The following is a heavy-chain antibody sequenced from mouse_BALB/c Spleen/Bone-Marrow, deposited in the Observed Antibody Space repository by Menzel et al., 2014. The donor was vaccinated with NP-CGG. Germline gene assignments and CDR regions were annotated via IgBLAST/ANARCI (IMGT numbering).Heavy chain of an antibody. J-gene: IGHJ3*01. D-gene: IGHD2-3*01. V-gene: IGHV4-1*02. CDR1: GFDFSRYW. CDR3: ARLGYYEWFAY. CDR2: ISPESNTI. Sequence: DVKLVESGGGLVQPGGSLKLSCAASGFDFSRYWMSWVRQAPGKGLQWIGEISPESNTINYTPSLKDKFIISRDNAKNTLYLQMSKVRSEDTALYCCARLGYYEWFAYWGQGTLVTVSA.